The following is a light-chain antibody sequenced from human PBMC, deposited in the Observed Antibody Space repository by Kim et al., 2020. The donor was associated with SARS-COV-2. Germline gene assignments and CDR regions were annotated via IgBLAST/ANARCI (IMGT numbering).Light chain of an antibody. V-gene: IGKV1D-13*01. CDR3: QQFNNDPT. CDR1: QGISSA. Sequence: AIQLTQSPSSLSASVGDRVTITCRASQGISSALAWYQQKPGKAPKLLIYDASSLESGVPSRFSGSGSGTDFTLTISSLQPEDFATYYCQQFNNDPTFGQGTKVDIK. J-gene: IGKJ1*01. CDR2: DAS.